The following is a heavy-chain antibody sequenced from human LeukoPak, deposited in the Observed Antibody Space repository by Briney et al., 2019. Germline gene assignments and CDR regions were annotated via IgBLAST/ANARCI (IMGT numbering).Heavy chain of an antibody. V-gene: IGHV3-49*05. Sequence: KSGGSLRLSCTASGFTFGDYAMSWFRQAPGKGLEWVGFIRSKAYGGTTEYAASVKGRFTISRDDSKSIAYLQMNSLKTEDAAVYYCTRVGNIVVVPAADYFDYWGQGTLVTVSS. J-gene: IGHJ4*02. D-gene: IGHD2-2*01. CDR2: IRSKAYGGTT. CDR3: TRVGNIVVVPAADYFDY. CDR1: GFTFGDYA.